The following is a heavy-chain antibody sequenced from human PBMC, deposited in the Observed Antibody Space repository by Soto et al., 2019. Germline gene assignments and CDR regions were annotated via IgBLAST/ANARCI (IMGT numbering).Heavy chain of an antibody. CDR3: ARVRFPTWFDP. CDR2: IYHSGST. V-gene: IGHV4-30-2*01. J-gene: IGHJ5*02. Sequence: SETLSLTCAVSGGSISSGGYSWSWIRQPPGKGLEWIGYIYHSGSTYYNPSLKSRVTISVDRSKNQFSLKLSSVTAADTAVYYCARVRFPTWFDPWGQGTLVTVSS. CDR1: GGSISSGGYS.